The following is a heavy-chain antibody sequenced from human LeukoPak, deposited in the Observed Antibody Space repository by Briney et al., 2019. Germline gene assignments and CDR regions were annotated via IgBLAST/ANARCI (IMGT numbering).Heavy chain of an antibody. V-gene: IGHV4-39*07. CDR1: GGSISSSSYY. CDR3: ARGSARAGIRAYYFDY. CDR2: IYYSGST. D-gene: IGHD1-14*01. Sequence: PSETLSLTCTVSGGSISSSSYYWGWIRQPPGKGLEWIGSIYYSGSTYYNPSLKSRVTISVDTSKNQFSLKLSSVTAADTAVYYCARGSARAGIRAYYFDYWGQGTLVTVSS. J-gene: IGHJ4*02.